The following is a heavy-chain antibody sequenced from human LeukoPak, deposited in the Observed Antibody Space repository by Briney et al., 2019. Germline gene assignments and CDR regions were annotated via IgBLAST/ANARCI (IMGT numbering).Heavy chain of an antibody. J-gene: IGHJ4*02. CDR2: IYYSGST. CDR3: ARHNRKVRGVIF. V-gene: IGHV4-39*01. D-gene: IGHD3-10*01. Sequence: SETLSLTCTVSGGSISSSSYYWGWIRQPPGKGLEWIGSIYYSGSTYYNPSLKSRVTISVDTSKNQFSLKLSSVTAADTAVYYCARHNRKVRGVIFWGQGTLVTVSS. CDR1: GGSISSSSYY.